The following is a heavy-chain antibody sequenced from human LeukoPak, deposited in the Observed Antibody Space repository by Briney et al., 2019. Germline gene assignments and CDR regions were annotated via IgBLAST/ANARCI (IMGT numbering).Heavy chain of an antibody. CDR3: ARESGYYDSSGYYFDY. CDR2: ISAYNGNT. D-gene: IGHD3-22*01. CDR1: GYTFTSYG. V-gene: IGHV1-18*01. Sequence: ASVKVSCKGSGYTFTSYGISWVRQAPGQGLEWMGWISAYNGNTNYAQKLQGRVTMTTDTSTSTAYMELRSLRSDDTAVYYCARESGYYDSSGYYFDYWGQGTLVTVSS. J-gene: IGHJ4*02.